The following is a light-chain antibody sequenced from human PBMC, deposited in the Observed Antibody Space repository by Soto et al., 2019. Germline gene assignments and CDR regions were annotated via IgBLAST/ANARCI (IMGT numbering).Light chain of an antibody. Sequence: EIVLTQSPATLSLSPGERATLSCGASQSVSSNYLAWYQQKPGQAPRLLIYGASSRATGIPDRFSGSGSGTERTHTVSSLQSEDFATYYCQQYDNYPLTFGGGTKVDIK. CDR2: GAS. CDR1: QSVSSNY. J-gene: IGKJ4*01. V-gene: IGKV3-20*01. CDR3: QQYDNYPLT.